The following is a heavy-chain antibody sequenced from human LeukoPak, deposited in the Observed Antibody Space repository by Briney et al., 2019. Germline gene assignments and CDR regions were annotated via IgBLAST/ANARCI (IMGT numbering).Heavy chain of an antibody. V-gene: IGHV7-4-1*02. CDR1: GYSFIKYD. D-gene: IGHD3-16*01. CDR2: INTNTGNP. Sequence: ASVTVSGKASGYSFIKYDMNWVRQAPGQGLEWMEWINTNTGNPTYAQGFTGRFVFSLDTSVSTAYLQISGLKAEDTAVYYCASINADEEGRFSYWGQGTLDTVSS. J-gene: IGHJ4*02. CDR3: ASINADEEGRFSY.